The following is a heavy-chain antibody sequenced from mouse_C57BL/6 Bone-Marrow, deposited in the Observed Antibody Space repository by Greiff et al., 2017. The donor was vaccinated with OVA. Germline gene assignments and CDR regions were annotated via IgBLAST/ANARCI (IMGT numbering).Heavy chain of an antibody. D-gene: IGHD1-1*01. V-gene: IGHV1-63*01. CDR2: IYPGGGYT. CDR3: AGCGYCYGSDY. J-gene: IGHJ2*01. Sequence: VQLQQSGAELVRPGTSVKMSCKASGYTFTNYWIGWAKQRPGHGLEWIGDIYPGGGYTNYNEKFKGKATLTADKSSSTTYMQVSNLTSEDSAIYFCAGCGYCYGSDYWGQGTTLTVS. CDR1: GYTFTNYW.